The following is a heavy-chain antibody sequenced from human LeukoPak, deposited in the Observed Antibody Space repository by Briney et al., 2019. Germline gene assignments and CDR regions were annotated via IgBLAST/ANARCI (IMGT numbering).Heavy chain of an antibody. J-gene: IGHJ4*02. D-gene: IGHD6-19*01. CDR3: ARQLSGWYDADPY. CDR1: GFTFSSYW. CDR2: IKEDGSRN. Sequence: GGSLRLSCVASGFTFSSYWMSWVRQAPGKGVEWVANIKEDGSRNHYVHSVKGRFTISRDNAKNSLYLQMSSLRAEDTAVYYCARQLSGWYDADPYWGQGTLVTVSS. V-gene: IGHV3-7*05.